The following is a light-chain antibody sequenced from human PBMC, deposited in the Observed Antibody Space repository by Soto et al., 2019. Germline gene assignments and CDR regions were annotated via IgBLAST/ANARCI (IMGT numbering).Light chain of an antibody. Sequence: QSALTQPPSASGSPGRSVTISCTGTSSDVGGYNYVSWYQQHPGKAPKLMIYEVSERPSGVPDRFSGSKSGNTASLTVSGLQPEDEADYYCSSFAGSYRGVFGGGTKLTVL. V-gene: IGLV2-8*01. CDR1: SSDVGGYNY. CDR3: SSFAGSYRGV. J-gene: IGLJ3*02. CDR2: EVS.